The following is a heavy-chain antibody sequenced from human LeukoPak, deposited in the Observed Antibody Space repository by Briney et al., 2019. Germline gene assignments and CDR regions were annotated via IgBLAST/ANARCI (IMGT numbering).Heavy chain of an antibody. CDR1: GFTFSSYA. Sequence: GGSLRLSCAASGFTFSSYAMSWVRQAPVKGLEWVSAISGSGGSTYYADSVKGRFTISRDNSKNTLYLQMNSLRAEDTAVYYCAKDRVSSASPRGAWFDPWGQGTLVTVSS. CDR2: ISGSGGST. J-gene: IGHJ5*02. V-gene: IGHV3-23*01. D-gene: IGHD3-16*01. CDR3: AKDRVSSASPRGAWFDP.